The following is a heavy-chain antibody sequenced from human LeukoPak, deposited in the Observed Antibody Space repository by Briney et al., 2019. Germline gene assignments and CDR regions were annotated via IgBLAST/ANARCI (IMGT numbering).Heavy chain of an antibody. CDR1: EFSVGSNY. Sequence: GGSLRLSCAASEFSVGSNYMTWVRQAPGKGLEWVSLIYSGGSTYYADSVKGRFTISRDNSKNTLYLQMNSLRAEDTAVYYCARALQQLGGGNWFDPWGQGTLVTVSS. CDR2: IYSGGST. D-gene: IGHD6-13*01. J-gene: IGHJ5*02. CDR3: ARALQQLGGGNWFDP. V-gene: IGHV3-66*01.